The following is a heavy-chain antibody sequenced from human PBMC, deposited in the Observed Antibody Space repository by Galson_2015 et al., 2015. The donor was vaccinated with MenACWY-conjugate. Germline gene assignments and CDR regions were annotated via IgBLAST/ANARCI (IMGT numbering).Heavy chain of an antibody. Sequence: SCKASGYTFTRYFIHWVRQPPGKGLEWIGYIYYSGSTNYNPSLKSRVTISVDTSKNQFSLKLSSVTAADTAVYYCARADSSGYRIWGQGTMVTVSS. D-gene: IGHD3-22*01. CDR3: ARADSSGYRI. J-gene: IGHJ3*02. V-gene: IGHV4-59*01. CDR1: GYTFTRYF. CDR2: IYYSGST.